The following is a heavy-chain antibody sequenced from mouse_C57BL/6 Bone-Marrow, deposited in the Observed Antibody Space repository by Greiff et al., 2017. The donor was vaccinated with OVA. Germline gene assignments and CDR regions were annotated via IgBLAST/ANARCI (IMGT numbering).Heavy chain of an antibody. Sequence: QVQLQQPGAELVMPGASVKLSCKASGYTFTSYWMHWVKQRPGQGLEWIGEIDPSDSYTNYNQKFKGKSTLTVDKSSSTAYMQLSSLTSEDSAVYYCARDITTVGARGYWYFDVWGTGTTVTVSS. CDR1: GYTFTSYW. D-gene: IGHD1-1*01. V-gene: IGHV1-69*01. CDR2: IDPSDSYT. J-gene: IGHJ1*03. CDR3: ARDITTVGARGYWYFDV.